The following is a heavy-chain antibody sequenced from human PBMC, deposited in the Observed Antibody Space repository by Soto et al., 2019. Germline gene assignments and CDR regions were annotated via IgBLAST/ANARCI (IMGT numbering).Heavy chain of an antibody. CDR1: GYSFTSYW. Sequence: GESLKISCKGSGYSFTSYWISWVRQMPGKGLEWLGRIDPSDSYTNYSPSFQGHVTISADKSISTANLQWSSLKASDTAMYYCASRKGYSYGYDAFDIWGQGTMVTVSS. V-gene: IGHV5-10-1*01. CDR3: ASRKGYSYGYDAFDI. J-gene: IGHJ3*02. CDR2: IDPSDSYT. D-gene: IGHD5-18*01.